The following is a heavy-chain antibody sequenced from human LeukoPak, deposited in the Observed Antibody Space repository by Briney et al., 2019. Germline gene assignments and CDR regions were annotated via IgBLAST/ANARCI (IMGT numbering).Heavy chain of an antibody. V-gene: IGHV3-21*01. J-gene: IGHJ4*02. CDR3: ARLGAVTGFDY. D-gene: IGHD3-16*01. CDR1: GFTFSSYS. CDR2: ISSSSSYI. Sequence: GGSLRLSCAAPGFTFSSYSMNWVRQAPGKGLEWVSSISSSSSYIYYADSVKGRFTISRDNAKNSLYLQMNSLRAEDTAVYYCARLGAVTGFDYWGQGTPVTVSS.